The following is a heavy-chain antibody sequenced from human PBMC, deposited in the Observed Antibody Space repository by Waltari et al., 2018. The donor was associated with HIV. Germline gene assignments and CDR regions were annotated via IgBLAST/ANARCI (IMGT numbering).Heavy chain of an antibody. CDR2: IYYSWST. J-gene: IGHJ4*02. V-gene: IGHV4-31*03. D-gene: IGHD3-22*01. CDR3: ARDKDSSGYHFDY. Sequence: QVQLQESGPGLVKPSQTLSLTCTVSGGSISSGGYYWSWIRQHPGKCLEWIGYIYYSWSTSYNPSRKSRFTISVDTSKNQFSLKLSSVTAADTAVYDCARDKDSSGYHFDYWGQGTLVTVSS. CDR1: GGSISSGGYY.